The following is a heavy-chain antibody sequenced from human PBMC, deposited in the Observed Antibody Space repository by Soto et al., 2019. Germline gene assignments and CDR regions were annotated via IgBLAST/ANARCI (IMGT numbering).Heavy chain of an antibody. Sequence: GGSLRLSCAASGFNFQDYAMHWVRQVPGKGLEWVSGIGWNSATIGYADSVKGRFTISRDNAENSLYLQMNSLRPEDTALYYCAKVSYDAIAVSVTFGVFDIWGQGTLVTVSS. CDR2: IGWNSATI. CDR3: AKVSYDAIAVSVTFGVFDI. CDR1: GFNFQDYA. V-gene: IGHV3-9*01. D-gene: IGHD6-19*01. J-gene: IGHJ3*02.